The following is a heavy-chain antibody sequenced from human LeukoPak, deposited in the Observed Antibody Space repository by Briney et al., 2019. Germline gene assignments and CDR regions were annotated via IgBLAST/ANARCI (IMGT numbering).Heavy chain of an antibody. CDR2: TYTSGST. D-gene: IGHD2-8*01. Sequence: SETLSLTCTVSGGSISSGSYYWSWIRQPAGKGLEWIGRTYTSGSTDYNPSLKSRVTISVDTSKNQFSLKLSSVTAADTAVYYCARGIVLMVYAEYYFDYWGQGTLVTVSS. CDR1: GGSISSGSYY. CDR3: ARGIVLMVYAEYYFDY. V-gene: IGHV4-61*02. J-gene: IGHJ4*02.